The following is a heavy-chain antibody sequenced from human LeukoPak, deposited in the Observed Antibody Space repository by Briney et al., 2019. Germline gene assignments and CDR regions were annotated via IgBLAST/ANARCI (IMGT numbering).Heavy chain of an antibody. CDR2: ISPGSDYT. CDR3: ARSGYSGYDPDY. CDR1: GFTFSNAW. J-gene: IGHJ4*02. Sequence: GGSLRLSCAASGFTFSNAWMNWIRQAPGKGLEWVSYISPGSDYTNYADSVKGRFTISRDNAKNSLYLQMNSLRAEDTAVYFCARSGYSGYDPDYWGQGTLVTVSS. V-gene: IGHV3-11*06. D-gene: IGHD5-12*01.